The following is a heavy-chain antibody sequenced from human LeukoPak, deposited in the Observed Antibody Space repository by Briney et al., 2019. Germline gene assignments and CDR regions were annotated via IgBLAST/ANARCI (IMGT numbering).Heavy chain of an antibody. CDR3: ATYFEAAAGLDY. J-gene: IGHJ4*02. CDR2: FDPEDGET. CDR1: GYTLTELS. Sequence: ASVKVSCKVSGYTLTELSMHWVRQAPGKGLEWMGGFDPEDGETIYAQKFQGRVTMTEDTSTDTAYMELSSLRSEDTAVYYCATYFEAAAGLDYWGQGTPVTVSS. D-gene: IGHD6-13*01. V-gene: IGHV1-24*01.